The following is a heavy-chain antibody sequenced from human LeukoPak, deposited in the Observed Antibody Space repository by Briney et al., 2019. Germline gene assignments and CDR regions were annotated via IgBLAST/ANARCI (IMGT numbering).Heavy chain of an antibody. V-gene: IGHV1-24*01. Sequence: ASVKVSCKVSGYTLTELSMHLVRQAPGKGLEWMGLVDPEDGETIYAEKFQGRVTITADTSTDTAYMELSSLRSEDTAVYYCATENKGMSATLALDYWGQGTLVTVSS. CDR3: ATENKGMSATLALDY. D-gene: IGHD2/OR15-2a*01. J-gene: IGHJ4*02. CDR2: VDPEDGET. CDR1: GYTLTELS.